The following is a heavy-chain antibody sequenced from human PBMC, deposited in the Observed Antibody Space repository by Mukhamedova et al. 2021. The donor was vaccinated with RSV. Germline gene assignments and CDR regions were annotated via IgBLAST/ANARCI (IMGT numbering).Heavy chain of an antibody. CDR3: ARDYYYDSSGYYDAFDI. D-gene: IGHD3-22*01. Sequence: PGKGLEWVSVIYSGGSTYYTDSVKGRFTISRDNSKNTLYLQMNSLRAEDTAVYYCARDYYYDSSGYYDAFDIWGQGTMVTVSS. V-gene: IGHV3-53*05. J-gene: IGHJ3*02. CDR2: IYSGGST.